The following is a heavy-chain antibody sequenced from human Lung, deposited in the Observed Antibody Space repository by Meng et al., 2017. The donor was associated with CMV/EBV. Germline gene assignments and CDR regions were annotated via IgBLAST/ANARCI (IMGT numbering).Heavy chain of an antibody. Sequence: ASXXVSXKVSGYTLRDLSMHWVRQAPGKGLEWMGGFDPEDGETIYAKNFQGRVTMTEDTRTDTAYMEVGSLTFEDTAVYYCATNSRTREWVYGMDVWGQGXTVTVSS. CDR3: ATNSRTREWVYGMDV. CDR1: GYTLRDLS. J-gene: IGHJ6*02. D-gene: IGHD2-2*01. V-gene: IGHV1-24*01. CDR2: FDPEDGET.